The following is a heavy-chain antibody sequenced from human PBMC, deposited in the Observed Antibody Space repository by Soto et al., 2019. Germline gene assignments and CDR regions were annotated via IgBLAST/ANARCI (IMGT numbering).Heavy chain of an antibody. D-gene: IGHD3-22*01. V-gene: IGHV3-48*02. J-gene: IGHJ4*02. CDR1: GFTFSSYS. Sequence: EVQLVESGGGLVQPGGSLRLACAASGFTFSSYSMNWVRQAPGKGLEWVSYISSSSSTIYYADSVKGRFTISRDNAKNSLYLQMNSLRDEETAVYYCARDEGFYDSSGYSSPTYWGQGTLVTVSS. CDR3: ARDEGFYDSSGYSSPTY. CDR2: ISSSSSTI.